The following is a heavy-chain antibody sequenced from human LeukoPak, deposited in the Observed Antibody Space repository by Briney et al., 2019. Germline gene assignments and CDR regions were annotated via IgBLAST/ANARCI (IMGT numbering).Heavy chain of an antibody. Sequence: PGGSLRLSCAASGFSVSSNYMTWVRQAPGKGLEWVSIIYSDGSAYYADSVKGRFTISRDNAKNTLFLQINSLRAEDTAVYYCAREILAPGKTHDYWGQGTLVTVSS. V-gene: IGHV3-66*01. CDR1: GFSVSSNY. J-gene: IGHJ4*01. CDR3: AREILAPGKTHDY. CDR2: IYSDGSA.